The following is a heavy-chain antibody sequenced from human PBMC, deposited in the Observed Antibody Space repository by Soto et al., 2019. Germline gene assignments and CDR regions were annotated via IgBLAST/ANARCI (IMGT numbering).Heavy chain of an antibody. CDR2: ISSSSSRYI. CDR1: GFTFSSYS. V-gene: IGHV3-21*01. Sequence: VGSLRLSCATSGFTFSSYSMNWVRQAPGMGLEWVSSISSSSSRYIYYADSVRGRFTISRDNAKNSLYLQINSLRAEDTAVYYCARDRLVAATSAPPYCYYGMDVWGQGTTVTVSS. CDR3: ARDRLVAATSAPPYCYYGMDV. D-gene: IGHD2-15*01. J-gene: IGHJ6*02.